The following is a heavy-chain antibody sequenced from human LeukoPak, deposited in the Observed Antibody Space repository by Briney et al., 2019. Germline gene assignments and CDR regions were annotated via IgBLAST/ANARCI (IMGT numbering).Heavy chain of an antibody. CDR1: GFTFTDYA. V-gene: IGHV3-23*01. CDR3: AKDPHPYGDSVGGYHFGY. CDR2: ISYGGDNT. Sequence: PGGSLRLSCAASGFTFTDYAMNWVRQAPGKGLEWVSGISYGGDNTYYADSVKGRFTISRDNPRNTLNLALNSLRAEDTAVYYCAKDPHPYGDSVGGYHFGYWGQGTLVTVSS. D-gene: IGHD4-17*01. J-gene: IGHJ4*02.